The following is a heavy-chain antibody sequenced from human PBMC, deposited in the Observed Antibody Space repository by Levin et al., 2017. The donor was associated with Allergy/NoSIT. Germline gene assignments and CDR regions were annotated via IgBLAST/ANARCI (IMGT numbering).Heavy chain of an antibody. CDR1: GFTFSSYS. CDR2: ISSSSSYI. CDR3: ARRRAAGEFDP. D-gene: IGHD6-13*01. Sequence: ASVKVSCAASGFTFSSYSMNWVRQAPGKGLEWVSSISSSSSYIYYADSVKGRFTISRDNAKNSLYLQMNSLRAEDTAVYYCARRRAAGEFDPWGQGTLVTVSS. V-gene: IGHV3-21*01. J-gene: IGHJ5*02.